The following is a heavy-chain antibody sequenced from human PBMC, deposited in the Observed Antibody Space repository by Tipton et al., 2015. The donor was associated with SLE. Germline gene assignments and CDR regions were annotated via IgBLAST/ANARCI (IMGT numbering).Heavy chain of an antibody. J-gene: IGHJ5*02. CDR3: ARDRRDIVVEDWFAP. CDR1: GGSISSYY. CDR2: TYYSGST. Sequence: TLSLTCTVSGGSISSYYWSWIRQPPGKGLEWIGYTYYSGSTNYNPSLKSRVTISVDTSKNQFSMKLSSVTAADTAVYYCARDRRDIVVEDWFAPWGQGPLVTVS. V-gene: IGHV4-59*01. D-gene: IGHD2-2*01.